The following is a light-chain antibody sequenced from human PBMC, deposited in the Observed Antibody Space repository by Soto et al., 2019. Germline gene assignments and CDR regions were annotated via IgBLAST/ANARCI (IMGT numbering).Light chain of an antibody. CDR3: QQYGSLPRT. CDR2: GAS. J-gene: IGKJ1*01. CDR1: QSVSSSF. Sequence: EIVLTQSPGTLSLSPGERATLSCRASQSVSSSFLAWYQQKPGQAPRLRIYGASSRATGIPDRFSGSGSGTDFTLTISRLEPEDFAVYYCQQYGSLPRTFGQGTKVEIK. V-gene: IGKV3-20*01.